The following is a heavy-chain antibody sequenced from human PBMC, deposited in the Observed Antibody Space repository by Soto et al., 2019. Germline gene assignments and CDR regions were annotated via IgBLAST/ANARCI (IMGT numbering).Heavy chain of an antibody. CDR2: IIPILGIA. CDR1: GGTFSSYT. D-gene: IGHD6-19*01. Sequence: QVQLVQSGAEVKKPGSSVKVSCKASGGTFSSYTISWVRQAPGQGLEWMGRIIPILGIANYAQKFQGRVTSTADKSTSTAYKELSSLRSEDTAVYYCARDCSSGWCHYPNWFDPWGQGTLVTVSS. J-gene: IGHJ5*02. CDR3: ARDCSSGWCHYPNWFDP. V-gene: IGHV1-69*08.